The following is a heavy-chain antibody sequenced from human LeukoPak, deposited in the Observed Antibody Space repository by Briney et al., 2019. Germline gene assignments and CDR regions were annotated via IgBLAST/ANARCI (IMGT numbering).Heavy chain of an antibody. CDR3: ASSISGIAVAGY. CDR1: GYTFTSYD. D-gene: IGHD6-19*01. V-gene: IGHV1-8*01. CDR2: MNSNSGNT. Sequence: ASVKVSCKASGYTFTSYDINWVRQATGQGLEWMGWMNSNSGNTGYAQKFQGRVTMTRNTSISTAYMELSSLRSEDTAVYYCASSISGIAVAGYWGQGTLVTVSS. J-gene: IGHJ4*02.